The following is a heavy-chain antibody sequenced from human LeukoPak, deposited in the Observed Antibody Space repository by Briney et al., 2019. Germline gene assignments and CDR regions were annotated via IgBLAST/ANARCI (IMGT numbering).Heavy chain of an antibody. Sequence: WGSLRLSCAASGFTFSSYWMSWVRQAPGKGLEWVANIKQDGSEKYYVDSVKGRFTISRDNAKNSLYLQMNSLRAEDTAVYYCATGLTYYYGSGVDYWGQGTPVTVSS. CDR2: IKQDGSEK. V-gene: IGHV3-7*01. CDR3: ATGLTYYYGSGVDY. D-gene: IGHD3-10*01. CDR1: GFTFSSYW. J-gene: IGHJ4*02.